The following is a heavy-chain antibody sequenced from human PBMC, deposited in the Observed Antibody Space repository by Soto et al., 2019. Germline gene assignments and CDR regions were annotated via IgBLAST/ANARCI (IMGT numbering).Heavy chain of an antibody. CDR3: ATLPWAVTGLNL. CDR2: ISASGGST. V-gene: IGHV3-23*01. D-gene: IGHD2-21*02. CDR1: GFIFSTYV. J-gene: IGHJ4*02. Sequence: GGSLRLSCAPSGFIFSTYVMTWVRQAPGKGLEWVSSISASGGSTYYADSVKGRFTISRDNSKNTLYLQMNSLRAEDTAVYYCATLPWAVTGLNLWGQGTLVTVSS.